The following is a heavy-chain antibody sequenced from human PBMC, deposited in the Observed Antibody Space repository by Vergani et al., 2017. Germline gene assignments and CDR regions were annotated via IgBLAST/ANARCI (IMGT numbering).Heavy chain of an antibody. CDR1: GFTFSSYG. D-gene: IGHD2-2*01. CDR2: IWYDGSNK. V-gene: IGHV3-33*01. J-gene: IGHJ4*02. CDR3: ARVRDCSSTSCYAEYFDY. Sequence: QVQLVESGGGVVQPGRSLRLSCAASGFTFSSYGMHWVRQAPGKGLEWVAVIWYDGSNKYYADSVKGRLTISRDNSKNTLYLQMNSLRAEDTAVYYCARVRDCSSTSCYAEYFDYWGQGTLVTVSS.